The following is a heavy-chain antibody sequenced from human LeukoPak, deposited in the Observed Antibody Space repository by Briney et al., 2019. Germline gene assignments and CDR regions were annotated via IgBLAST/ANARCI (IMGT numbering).Heavy chain of an antibody. CDR3: ARDPNVEMATANFDY. V-gene: IGHV3-21*01. J-gene: IGHJ4*02. Sequence: GGSLRLSCAASGFTFSSYSMNWVRQAPGKGLEWVSSISSSSSYIYYADSVKGRFTISRDNAKNSLYLQMNSLRAEDTAVYYCARDPNVEMATANFDYWGQGTLVTVSS. CDR1: GFTFSSYS. D-gene: IGHD5-24*01. CDR2: ISSSSSYI.